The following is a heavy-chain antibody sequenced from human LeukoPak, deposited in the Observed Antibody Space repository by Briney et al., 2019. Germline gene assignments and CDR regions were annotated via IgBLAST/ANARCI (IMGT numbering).Heavy chain of an antibody. CDR2: ISGDGGST. V-gene: IGHV3-43*02. CDR1: GFTFDDYA. CDR3: AKSKNYYDSSGCFDY. Sequence: PGGSLRLSCAASGFTFDDYATQWVRQAPGKGLEWVSLISGDGGSTYYADSVKGRFTISRDNSKNSLYLQMNSLRTEDTALYYCAKSKNYYDSSGCFDYWGQGTLVTVSS. D-gene: IGHD3-22*01. J-gene: IGHJ4*02.